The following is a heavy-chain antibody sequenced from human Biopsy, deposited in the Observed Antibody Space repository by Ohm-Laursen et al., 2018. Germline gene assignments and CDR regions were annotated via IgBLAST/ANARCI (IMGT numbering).Heavy chain of an antibody. J-gene: IGHJ1*01. CDR2: NIPILGTG. Sequence: GASVKVSCKVPGGTFSNYGVNWVRQAPGQGLEWLGVNIPILGTGNYAQKFQDRVTVAADTSTSTATMELRSLRSDDTAVYYCATKLTGYFHHWGQGTLVIVSS. CDR3: ATKLTGYFHH. D-gene: IGHD3-9*01. CDR1: GGTFSNYG. V-gene: IGHV1-69*06.